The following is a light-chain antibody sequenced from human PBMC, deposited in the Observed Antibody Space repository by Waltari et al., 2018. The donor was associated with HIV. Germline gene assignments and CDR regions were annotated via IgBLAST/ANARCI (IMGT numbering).Light chain of an antibody. Sequence: DIQLTQSPSLLSVSVGDRVTITCRTSQGISSHLAWYQQKPGKAPKLLIYAASTLQSGVPSRFSGSGSGTEFTLTIDSLQPEDFATYYCQQLDSYPQITFGEGTKVEVE. CDR1: QGISSH. J-gene: IGKJ4*01. V-gene: IGKV1-9*01. CDR2: AAS. CDR3: QQLDSYPQIT.